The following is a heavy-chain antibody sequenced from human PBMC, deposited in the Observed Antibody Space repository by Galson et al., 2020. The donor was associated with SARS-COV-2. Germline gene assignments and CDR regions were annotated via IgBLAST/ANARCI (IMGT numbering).Heavy chain of an antibody. J-gene: IGHJ4*02. Sequence: SETLSLTCTVAGNSISSYYWSWIRQPPGKGLEWIGYVYSRGSTNYNPSFKSRVTMSADTSKNQFSLKLNSVTAADTATYYCASLHGGLFDHWGQGILVTVSP. CDR1: GNSISSYY. V-gene: IGHV4-59*01. D-gene: IGHD3-10*01. CDR3: ASLHGGLFDH. CDR2: VYSRGST.